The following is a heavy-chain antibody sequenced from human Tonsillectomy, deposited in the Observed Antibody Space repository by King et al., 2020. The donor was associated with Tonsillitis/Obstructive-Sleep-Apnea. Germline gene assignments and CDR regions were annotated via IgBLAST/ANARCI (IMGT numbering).Heavy chain of an antibody. CDR2: INPNSGGI. J-gene: IGHJ4*02. CDR3: ARAMRTYCSGGGCYLFDY. V-gene: IGHV1-2*04. CDR1: GYTFTGYY. D-gene: IGHD2-15*01. Sequence: VQLVQSGAEVKKPGASVKVSCKASGYTFTGYYMHWVRQAPGQGLEWMGWINPNSGGINYAQKFQGWVTMTRDTSISTAYMELSRLRSDDTAVYYCARAMRTYCSGGGCYLFDYWGQGTLVTVSS.